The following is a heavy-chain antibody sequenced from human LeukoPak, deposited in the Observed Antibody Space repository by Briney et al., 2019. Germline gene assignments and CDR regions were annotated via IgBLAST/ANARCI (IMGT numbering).Heavy chain of an antibody. CDR2: INPNSGGT. V-gene: IGHV1-2*02. D-gene: IGHD3-3*01. CDR1: GYTFTGYY. CDR3: ARGPRITIFGVVIDPYYFDY. Sequence: ASVKVSCTASGYTFTGYYMHWVRQAPGQGLEWMGWINPNSGGTNYAQKFQGRVTMTRDTSISTAYMELSRLRSDDTAVYYCARGPRITIFGVVIDPYYFDYWGQGTLVTVSS. J-gene: IGHJ4*02.